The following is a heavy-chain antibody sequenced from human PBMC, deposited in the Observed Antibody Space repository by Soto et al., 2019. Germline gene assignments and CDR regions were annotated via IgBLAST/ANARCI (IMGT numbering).Heavy chain of an antibody. Sequence: EVQLVETGGGLIQPGGSLRLSCAASGFTVSSNYMTWVRQAPRKGLEWVSFIYSGGNTFYADSVKGRFTISRDNSKNTLYLQLNSLRAEVMAVYYCARAYSSSSWFDPWGQGTLVTVSS. D-gene: IGHD6-6*01. CDR1: GFTVSSNY. CDR2: IYSGGNT. CDR3: ARAYSSSSWFDP. V-gene: IGHV3-53*02. J-gene: IGHJ5*02.